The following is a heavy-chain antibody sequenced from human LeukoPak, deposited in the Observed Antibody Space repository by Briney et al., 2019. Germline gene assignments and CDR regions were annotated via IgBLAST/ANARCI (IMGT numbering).Heavy chain of an antibody. CDR3: ASPGLRRGHAFDI. CDR1: GYSISSGYY. J-gene: IGHJ3*02. CDR2: IHHSGST. D-gene: IGHD3-10*01. V-gene: IGHV4-38-2*02. Sequence: PSETLSLTCIVSGYSISSGYYWGWIRQPPGKGLEWIGNIHHSGSTYNNPSLKSRVTISVDTSKNQLSLKLSSVTAADTAVYYCASPGLRRGHAFDIWGQGTMVTVSS.